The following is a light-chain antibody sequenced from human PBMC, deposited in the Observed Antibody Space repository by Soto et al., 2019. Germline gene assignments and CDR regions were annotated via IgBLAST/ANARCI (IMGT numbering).Light chain of an antibody. J-gene: IGKJ1*01. CDR3: QQYGSSGT. CDR2: DAS. V-gene: IGKV3-11*01. CDR1: QSVRRY. Sequence: EIVLTQSPATLSLSPGERATLSCRASQSVRRYLAWYQQKPGQAPRLLIYDASNRATGIPARFSGSGSGTDFTLTISRLEPEDFAVYYCQQYGSSGTFGQGTKVDIK.